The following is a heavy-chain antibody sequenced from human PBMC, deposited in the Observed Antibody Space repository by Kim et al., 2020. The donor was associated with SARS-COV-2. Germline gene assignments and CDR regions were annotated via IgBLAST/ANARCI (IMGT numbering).Heavy chain of an antibody. J-gene: IGHJ3*02. D-gene: IGHD6-13*01. V-gene: IGHV1-46*01. Sequence: KFQGRVTMTRDTSTSTVYMELSSLRSEDTAVYYCASTKGIAAAGNDAFDIWGQGTMVTVSS. CDR3: ASTKGIAAAGNDAFDI.